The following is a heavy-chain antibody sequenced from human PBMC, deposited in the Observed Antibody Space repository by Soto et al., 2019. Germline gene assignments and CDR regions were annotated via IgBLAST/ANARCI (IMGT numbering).Heavy chain of an antibody. CDR1: GDSVSSNSAA. CDR3: ARGSRYSYGQDYYYGMDV. D-gene: IGHD5-18*01. V-gene: IGHV6-1*01. Sequence: SETLSLTCAISGDSVSSNSAAWNWIRRSPSRGLEWLGRTYYRSKWYNDYAVSVKSRITINPDTSKNQFSLQLNSVTPEDTAVYYCARGSRYSYGQDYYYGMDVWGQGTTVTVSS. J-gene: IGHJ6*02. CDR2: TYYRSKWYN.